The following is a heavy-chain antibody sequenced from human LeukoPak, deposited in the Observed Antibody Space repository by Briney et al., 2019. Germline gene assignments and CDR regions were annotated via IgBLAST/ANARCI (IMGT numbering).Heavy chain of an antibody. Sequence: GGSLRLSCEVSGLTFGDYGMPWVRQPPGKVLQWLAVVWANGNSKYYADSVKGRFTISRDNSKNTLHLQIDSLRAEDTATYYCTRDNANRAYDYWGQGTLVTVSS. CDR1: GLTFGDYG. V-gene: IGHV3-33*01. J-gene: IGHJ4*02. CDR3: TRDNANRAYDY. D-gene: IGHD2-2*01. CDR2: VWANGNSK.